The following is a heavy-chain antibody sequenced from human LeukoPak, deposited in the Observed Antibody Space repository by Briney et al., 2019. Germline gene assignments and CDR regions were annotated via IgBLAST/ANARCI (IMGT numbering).Heavy chain of an antibody. CDR1: GFTFGTYA. D-gene: IGHD3-22*01. V-gene: IGHV3-30*09. Sequence: GGSLRLSCAASGFTFGTYAMHWVRRAPGKGLEWVAAISYDGRNKYHADSVKGRFATSRDNSMNTLYLQMNSLTVEDTAVYFCARAQTLTYYYDNRDFDYWGQGTLVTVSS. CDR2: ISYDGRNK. J-gene: IGHJ4*02. CDR3: ARAQTLTYYYDNRDFDY.